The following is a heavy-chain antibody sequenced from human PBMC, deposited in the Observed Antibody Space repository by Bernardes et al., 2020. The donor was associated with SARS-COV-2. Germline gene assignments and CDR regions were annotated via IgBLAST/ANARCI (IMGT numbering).Heavy chain of an antibody. J-gene: IGHJ6*02. CDR3: ARRRYGDFGVDV. V-gene: IGHV5-51*01. Sequence: GRVTISADMSVNTAYLQWSSLKASDTAIYYCARRRYGDFGVDVWGQGTTVTVSS. D-gene: IGHD4-17*01.